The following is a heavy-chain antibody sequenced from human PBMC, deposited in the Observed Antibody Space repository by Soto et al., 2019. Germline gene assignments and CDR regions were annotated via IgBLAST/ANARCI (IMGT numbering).Heavy chain of an antibody. V-gene: IGHV3-23*01. D-gene: IGHD3-10*01. CDR1: GFTFSSYA. CDR2: ISGSGGST. J-gene: IGHJ4*02. Sequence: EVQLLESGGGLVQPGGSLRLSCAASGFTFSSYAMSWVRQAPGKGLEWVSAISGSGGSTYYADSVKGRFTISRDNSKNTLYLQMNSLRAEDTAVYYWAKYGGSWFGEFPFDYWGQGTLVTVSS. CDR3: AKYGGSWFGEFPFDY.